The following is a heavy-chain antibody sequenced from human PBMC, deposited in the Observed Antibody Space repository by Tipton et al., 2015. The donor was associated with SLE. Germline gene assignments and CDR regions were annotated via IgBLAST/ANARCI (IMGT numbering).Heavy chain of an antibody. CDR2: IYTSGST. J-gene: IGHJ6*02. D-gene: IGHD3-10*01. Sequence: TLSLTCTVSGGSISSGSYYWSWIRQPAGKGLEWIGRIYTSGSTNYNPSLKSRVTISVDTSKNQFSLKLSSVTAADTAVYYCASGMVQGVGDVYYYYGMDVWGQGTMVTISS. CDR1: GGSISSGSYY. CDR3: ASGMVQGVGDVYYYYGMDV. V-gene: IGHV4-61*02.